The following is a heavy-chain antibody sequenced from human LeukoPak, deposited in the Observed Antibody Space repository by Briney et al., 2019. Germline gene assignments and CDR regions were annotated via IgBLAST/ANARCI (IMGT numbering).Heavy chain of an antibody. J-gene: IGHJ3*02. CDR1: GGTFSSYA. Sequence: SVKVSCKASGGTFSSYAISWVRQAPGQGLEWMGGIIPIFGTANYAQKFQGRVTITTDESTSTAYMELSSLRSEDTAVYYCAGVEILRSGFKAFDIWGQGTMVTVSS. CDR3: AGVEILRSGFKAFDI. CDR2: IIPIFGTA. D-gene: IGHD3-10*01. V-gene: IGHV1-69*05.